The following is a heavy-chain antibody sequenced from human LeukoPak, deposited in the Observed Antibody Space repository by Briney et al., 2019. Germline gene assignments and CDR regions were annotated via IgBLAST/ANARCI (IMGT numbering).Heavy chain of an antibody. V-gene: IGHV3-30*02. J-gene: IGHJ4*02. CDR2: IGHDGDNK. Sequence: GGSLRLSCSASGFTFRSYGMHWVRQAPGKGLEWVAVIGHDGDNKYYADSVRGRFTISRDNSKSTLFLQMNSLRAEDTAVYYCAKNQYYESSGYLEYWGQGTLVTVSS. CDR3: AKNQYYESSGYLEY. D-gene: IGHD3-22*01. CDR1: GFTFRSYG.